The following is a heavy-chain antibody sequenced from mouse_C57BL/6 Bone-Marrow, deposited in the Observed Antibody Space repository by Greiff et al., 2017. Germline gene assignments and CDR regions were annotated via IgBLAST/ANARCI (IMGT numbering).Heavy chain of an antibody. D-gene: IGHD1-1*01. Sequence: QVQLKQPGAELVKPGASVKMSCKASGYTFTSYWITWVKQRPGQGLEWIGDIYPGSGSTNYNEKFKSKATLTVDTSTSTAYMQRSSLTSEDSAVYYCANYYGLEGFAYWGQGTLVTVSA. CDR3: ANYYGLEGFAY. CDR2: IYPGSGST. CDR1: GYTFTSYW. V-gene: IGHV1-55*01. J-gene: IGHJ3*01.